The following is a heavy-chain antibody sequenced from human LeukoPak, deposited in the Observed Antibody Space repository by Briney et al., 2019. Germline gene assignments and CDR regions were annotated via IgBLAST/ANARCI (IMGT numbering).Heavy chain of an antibody. J-gene: IGHJ4*02. D-gene: IGHD3-22*01. CDR3: ARHPYYYDSSGYYRGFDY. Sequence: SETLSLTCTVSGGSISSYYWSWIRQPPGKGLEWIGFISFSGSTNYNPSLKSRVTISVDTSKNQFSLKLSSVTAADTAVYYCARHPYYYDSSGYYRGFDYWGQGTLVTVSS. V-gene: IGHV4-59*08. CDR1: GGSISSYY. CDR2: ISFSGST.